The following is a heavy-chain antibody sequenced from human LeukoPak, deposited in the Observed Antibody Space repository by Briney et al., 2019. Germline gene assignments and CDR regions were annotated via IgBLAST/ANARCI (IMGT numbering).Heavy chain of an antibody. D-gene: IGHD6-13*01. CDR1: GFTFSNAW. V-gene: IGHV3-15*01. CDR3: TTVGIPAAGSFDY. Sequence: GGSLRLYGAASGFTFSNAWMSWVRQAPGKGLEWVGRIKSKTDGGTTDYAAPVKGRFTISRDDSKNTLYLQMNSLKTEDTAVYYCTTVGIPAAGSFDYWGQGTLVTVSS. CDR2: IKSKTDGGTT. J-gene: IGHJ4*02.